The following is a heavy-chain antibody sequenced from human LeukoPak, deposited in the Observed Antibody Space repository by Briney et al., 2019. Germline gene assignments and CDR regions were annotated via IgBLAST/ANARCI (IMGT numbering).Heavy chain of an antibody. Sequence: GESLKISCKGSGYSFTSFSIGWVRQMPGKGLEWMGIIYPGDSDTRYSPSFQGLVTISADKSVSTAYLQWSSLKASDTAMYYCARHISSGWYYVDYWGQGTLATVSS. D-gene: IGHD6-19*01. J-gene: IGHJ4*02. CDR2: IYPGDSDT. V-gene: IGHV5-51*01. CDR3: ARHISSGWYYVDY. CDR1: GYSFTSFS.